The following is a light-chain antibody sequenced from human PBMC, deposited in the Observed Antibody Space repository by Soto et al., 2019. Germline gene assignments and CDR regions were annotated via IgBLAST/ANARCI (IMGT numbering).Light chain of an antibody. CDR3: QQDYNLTPL. CDR2: DAS. J-gene: IGKJ4*01. CDR1: PDISNY. Sequence: DIQMPQSPSSLSAAVGDRVTITCQARPDISNYLNWYQQKPGKAPKLLIYDASNLETVVPSRFSGSGSGTDFTFTISSLQTDDIATSYCQQDYNLTPLFSGGTKVVLK. V-gene: IGKV1-33*01.